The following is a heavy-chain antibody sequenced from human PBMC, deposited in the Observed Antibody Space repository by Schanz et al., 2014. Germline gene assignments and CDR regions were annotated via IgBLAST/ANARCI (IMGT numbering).Heavy chain of an antibody. CDR3: TRDVRLDRRGNWFDP. CDR2: ILGLASTT. Sequence: EVQLLESGGGLVQPGGSLRLFCAASGFTFSTSAMSWVRQVPGKGLEWVSAILGLASTTYYADSVKGRFTISRDNSKNLLYLQMNSLRAEDTAVYYCTRDVRLDRRGNWFDPWGQGTLVTVSS. V-gene: IGHV3-23*01. J-gene: IGHJ5*02. D-gene: IGHD1-1*01. CDR1: GFTFSTSA.